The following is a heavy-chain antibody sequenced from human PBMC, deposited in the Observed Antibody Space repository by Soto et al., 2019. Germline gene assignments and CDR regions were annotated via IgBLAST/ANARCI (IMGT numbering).Heavy chain of an antibody. J-gene: IGHJ4*02. CDR1: GFNFINYA. CDR2: IRGGGDGT. D-gene: IGHD6-13*01. Sequence: LRLCGAASGFNFINYAMSWVRQAPGKGLEWVSAIRGGGDGTFYPDSVKGRFTISRDNAKNTVYLQMNSLRAEDTAIYYCAKGDGSSSWYGNSWGQGIFVTV. CDR3: AKGDGSSSWYGNS. V-gene: IGHV3-23*01.